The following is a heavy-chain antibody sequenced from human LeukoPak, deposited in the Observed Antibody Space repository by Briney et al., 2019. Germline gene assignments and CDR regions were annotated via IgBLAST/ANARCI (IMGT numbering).Heavy chain of an antibody. J-gene: IGHJ6*03. V-gene: IGHV4-59*01. D-gene: IGHD6-6*01. CDR2: IYYSGST. CDR1: GGSISSYY. Sequence: SETLSLTCTVSGGSISSYYWSWLRQPPGKGLEWIGYIYYSGSTNYNPSLKSRVTISVDTSKNQFSLKLSSVTAADTAVYYCARVASSYYMDVWGKGTTVTVSS. CDR3: ARVASSYYMDV.